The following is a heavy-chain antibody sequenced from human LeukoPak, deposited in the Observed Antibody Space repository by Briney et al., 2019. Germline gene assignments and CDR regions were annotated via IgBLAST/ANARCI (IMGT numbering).Heavy chain of an antibody. CDR3: ASLRVPGDFDY. CDR2: IYYSGST. D-gene: IGHD1-14*01. CDR1: GGSISSRTYY. V-gene: IGHV4-39*02. J-gene: IGHJ4*02. Sequence: SETLSLTCTVSGGSISSRTYYWGWIRQPPGKGLGWIGNIYYSGSTYYNPSLKSRITMSVDTSKNHFSLKLSSVTAADTAIYYCASLRVPGDFDYWGQGTLVTVSS.